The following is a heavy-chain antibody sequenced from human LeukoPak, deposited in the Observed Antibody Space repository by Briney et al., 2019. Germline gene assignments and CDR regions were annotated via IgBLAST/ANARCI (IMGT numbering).Heavy chain of an antibody. V-gene: IGHV3-23*01. D-gene: IGHD1-26*01. CDR3: AKRPPGWWELLNWFDP. J-gene: IGHJ5*02. CDR2: ISGSGGST. Sequence: GGSLRLSCAASGFTFSSYAMGWVRQAPGKGLEWVSAISGSGGSTYYADSVKGRFTISRDNSKNTLYLQMNSLRAEDTAVYYCAKRPPGWWELLNWFDPWGQGTLVTVSS. CDR1: GFTFSSYA.